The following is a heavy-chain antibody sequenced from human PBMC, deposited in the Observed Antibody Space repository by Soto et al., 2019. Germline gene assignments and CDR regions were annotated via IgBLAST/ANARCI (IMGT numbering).Heavy chain of an antibody. J-gene: IGHJ6*03. CDR3: TRHAGGHVEHSFYYYFKDV. Sequence: EVQLVESGGGLVQPGGSLKLACLASGFPLSDSAIHWVRKASGKGLAWVGRIRSKTNNYATTYGAPVRGRFTLSRDDSKNTAYLQMNNLESEDAAVYYCTRHAGGHVEHSFYYYFKDVWGKGTTVSV. CDR1: GFPLSDSA. D-gene: IGHD2-15*01. V-gene: IGHV3-73*01. CDR2: IRSKTNNYAT.